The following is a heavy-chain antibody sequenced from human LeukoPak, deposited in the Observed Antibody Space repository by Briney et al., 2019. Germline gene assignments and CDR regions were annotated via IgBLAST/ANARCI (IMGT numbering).Heavy chain of an antibody. CDR3: AKGLYSSSSYFDY. Sequence: TGGSLRLSCAASGFTFSSYVVSWVRQAPGKGLEWVSAISDSGGSTFYADSVEGRFTISRDNSKNTLYLQMNSLRAEDTAVYYCAKGLYSSSSYFDYWGQGTLVTVSS. CDR2: ISDSGGST. J-gene: IGHJ4*02. V-gene: IGHV3-23*01. CDR1: GFTFSSYV. D-gene: IGHD6-6*01.